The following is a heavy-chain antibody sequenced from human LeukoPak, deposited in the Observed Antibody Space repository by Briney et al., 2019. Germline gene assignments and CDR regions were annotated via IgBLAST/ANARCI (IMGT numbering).Heavy chain of an antibody. CDR3: ARKNRGYNRYGMDV. Sequence: GESLKISCKGSGYSFTSYWIGWVRQMPGKGLEWMGRIDPSDSYTNYSPSFQGHVTISADKSISTAYLQWSSLKASDTAMYYCARKNRGYNRYGMDVWGQGTTVTVSS. D-gene: IGHD1-14*01. V-gene: IGHV5-10-1*01. CDR1: GYSFTSYW. CDR2: IDPSDSYT. J-gene: IGHJ6*02.